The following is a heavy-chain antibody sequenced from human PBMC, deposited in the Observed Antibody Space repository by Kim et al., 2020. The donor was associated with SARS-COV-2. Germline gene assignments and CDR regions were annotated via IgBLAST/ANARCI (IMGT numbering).Heavy chain of an antibody. Sequence: QKFQGRVTITRDTAASTAYMELSSLRSEDTAVYYCAREGVYSGYDLAFDYWGQGTLVTVSS. CDR3: AREGVYSGYDLAFDY. D-gene: IGHD5-12*01. J-gene: IGHJ4*02. V-gene: IGHV1-3*01.